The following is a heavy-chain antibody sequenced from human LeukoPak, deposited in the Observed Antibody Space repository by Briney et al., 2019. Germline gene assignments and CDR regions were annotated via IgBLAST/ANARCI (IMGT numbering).Heavy chain of an antibody. J-gene: IGHJ4*02. D-gene: IGHD5-18*01. CDR1: GGTFSSYA. Sequence: SVKVSCKASGGTFSSYAISWVRQAPGQGLEWMGGIIPIFGTANYAQKFQGRVTITADESTSTAYMELSSLRSEDTAVYHCAREAMYSYGNNFDYWGQGTLVTVSS. CDR2: IIPIFGTA. CDR3: AREAMYSYGNNFDY. V-gene: IGHV1-69*13.